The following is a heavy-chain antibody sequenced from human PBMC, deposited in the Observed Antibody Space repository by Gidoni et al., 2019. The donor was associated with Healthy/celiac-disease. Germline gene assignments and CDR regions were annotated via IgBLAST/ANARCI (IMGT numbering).Heavy chain of an antibody. V-gene: IGHV3-11*01. J-gene: IGHJ4*02. D-gene: IGHD1-7*01. CDR1: AFTFRDSY. CDR3: ARDGDLTGTTYAKGYYFDY. Sequence: QVQLVESGGGLVKPGGSLRLSCAASAFTFRDSYISWIRQAPGKGLEWVSYISSSGSTIYYADSVKGRFTISRDNAKNSLYLQMNSLRAEDTAVYYCARDGDLTGTTYAKGYYFDYWGQGTLVTVSS. CDR2: ISSSGSTI.